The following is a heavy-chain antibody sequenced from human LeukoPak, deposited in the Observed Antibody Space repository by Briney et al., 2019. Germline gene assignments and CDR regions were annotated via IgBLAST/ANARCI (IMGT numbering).Heavy chain of an antibody. J-gene: IGHJ4*02. D-gene: IGHD3-10*01. V-gene: IGHV1-18*04. CDR3: AITMVRGVIWGYYFDY. CDR2: ISAYNGNT. CDR1: GYTFTGYY. Sequence: ASVKVSCKASGYTFTGYYMHWVRQAPGQGLEWMGWISAYNGNTNYAQKLQGRVTMTTDTSTSTAYMELRSLRSDDTAVYYCAITMVRGVIWGYYFDYWGQGTLVTVSS.